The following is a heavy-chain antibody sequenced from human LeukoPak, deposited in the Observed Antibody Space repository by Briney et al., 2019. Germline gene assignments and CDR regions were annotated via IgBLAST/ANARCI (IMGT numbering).Heavy chain of an antibody. Sequence: PSKTLSLTCTVSGGSISSGSYYWSWIRQPAGKGLEYLGRISSTGSTNYNPSLRSRVTISADTSKNHFSLKLTSVTAADTAVYYCARDQTYSGSGIYTYFDYWGQGILVTVSS. CDR1: GGSISSGSYY. D-gene: IGHD3-10*01. J-gene: IGHJ4*02. CDR2: ISSTGST. V-gene: IGHV4-61*02. CDR3: ARDQTYSGSGIYTYFDY.